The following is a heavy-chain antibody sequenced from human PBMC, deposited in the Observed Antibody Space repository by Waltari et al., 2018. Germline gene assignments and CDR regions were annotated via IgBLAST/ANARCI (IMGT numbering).Heavy chain of an antibody. V-gene: IGHV3-33*01. CDR3: ARYGSGSYAPDY. J-gene: IGHJ4*02. CDR2: IWNDGSNQ. CDR1: GFTFSSHG. Sequence: QVQLVESGGGVVQPGTSLRLSCVGSGFTFSSHGMHWVRQAPGKGLEWVAVIWNDGSNQYYGNSVRGRFTVSRDNSKSTVYLQMNSLRVEDTAVYYCARYGSGSYAPDYWGQGTLVTVSS. D-gene: IGHD3-10*01.